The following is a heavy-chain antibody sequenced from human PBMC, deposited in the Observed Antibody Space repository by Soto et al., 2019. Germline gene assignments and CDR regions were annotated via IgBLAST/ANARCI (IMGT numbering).Heavy chain of an antibody. Sequence: QVQLQESGPGLVKPSQTLSLTCTVSGGSISSGGYYWSWIRQHPGKGLEWIGYIYYSGSTYYNPSLKSRVTISVDTSKNQFSLKLSSVTAADTAVYYCARGLRYSGSYQSRWVNYYYGMDVWGQGTTVTVSS. D-gene: IGHD1-26*01. J-gene: IGHJ6*02. CDR3: ARGLRYSGSYQSRWVNYYYGMDV. V-gene: IGHV4-31*03. CDR2: IYYSGST. CDR1: GGSISSGGYY.